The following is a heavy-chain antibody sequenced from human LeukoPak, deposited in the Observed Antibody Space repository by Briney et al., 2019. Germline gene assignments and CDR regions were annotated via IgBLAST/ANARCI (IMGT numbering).Heavy chain of an antibody. CDR2: INHSGST. Sequence: SETPSLTCAVYGGSFSGYYWSWIRQPPGKGREWIGEINHSGSTNYNPSLKSRVTISVDTSKNQFSLKLSSVTAADTAVYYCARGLRGIAAAGTRVNWFDPWGQGTLVTVSS. CDR1: GGSFSGYY. D-gene: IGHD6-13*01. J-gene: IGHJ5*02. CDR3: ARGLRGIAAAGTRVNWFDP. V-gene: IGHV4-34*01.